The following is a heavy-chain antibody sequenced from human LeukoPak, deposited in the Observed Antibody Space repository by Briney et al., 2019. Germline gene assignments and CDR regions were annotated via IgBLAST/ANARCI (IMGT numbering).Heavy chain of an antibody. CDR1: GGTFSSYA. D-gene: IGHD3-3*01. CDR2: IIPIFGTA. J-gene: IGHJ6*02. CDR3: AREQTTYYDFWSGSELYYYGMDV. Sequence: GASVNVSCKASGGTFSSYAISWVRQAPGQGLEWMGGIIPIFGTANYAQKFQGRVTITADESTSTAYMELSSLRSEDTAVYYCAREQTTYYDFWSGSELYYYGMDVWGQGTTVTVSS. V-gene: IGHV1-69*13.